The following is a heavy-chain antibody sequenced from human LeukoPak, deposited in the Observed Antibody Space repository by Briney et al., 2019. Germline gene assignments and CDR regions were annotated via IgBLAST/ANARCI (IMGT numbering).Heavy chain of an antibody. CDR3: ARDLVTMVRGVISAADY. CDR1: GYTFTSYY. CDR2: INPSGGST. Sequence: ASVKVSCKASGYTFTSYYMHWVRQAPGQGLEWMGIINPSGGSTSYAQKFQGRVTMTRDMSTSTVYMELSSLRSDDTAVYYCARDLVTMVRGVISAADYWGQGTLVTVSS. D-gene: IGHD3-10*01. V-gene: IGHV1-46*01. J-gene: IGHJ4*02.